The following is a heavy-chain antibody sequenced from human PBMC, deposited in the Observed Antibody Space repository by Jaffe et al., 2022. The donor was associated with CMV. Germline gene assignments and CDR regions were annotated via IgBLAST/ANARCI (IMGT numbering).Heavy chain of an antibody. CDR2: IYSGGST. CDR3: ARDRHYYDFWSGYPPGYYYYGMDV. D-gene: IGHD3-3*01. CDR1: GFTVSSNY. J-gene: IGHJ6*02. Sequence: EVQLVESGGGLIQPGGSLRLSCAASGFTVSSNYMSWVRQAPGKGLEWVSVIYSGGSTYYADSVKGRFTISRDNSKNTLYLQMNSLRAEDTAVYYCARDRHYYDFWSGYPPGYYYYGMDVWGQGTTVTVSS. V-gene: IGHV3-53*01.